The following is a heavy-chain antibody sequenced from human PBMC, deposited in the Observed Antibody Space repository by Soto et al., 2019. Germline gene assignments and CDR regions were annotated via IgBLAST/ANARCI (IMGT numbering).Heavy chain of an antibody. V-gene: IGHV3-23*01. CDR1: GCTFSSYA. D-gene: IGHD2-2*01. Sequence: GGSLRLPCAASGCTFSSYAMSWLRQATVTGLEWVSAISGSGVSTAYADSVKGRFTISRDDSKNTLYLQMNSLRAEDTAAYYCAKSTSLTDLWGQGPLITL. CDR3: AKSTSLTDL. CDR2: ISGSGVST. J-gene: IGHJ4*02.